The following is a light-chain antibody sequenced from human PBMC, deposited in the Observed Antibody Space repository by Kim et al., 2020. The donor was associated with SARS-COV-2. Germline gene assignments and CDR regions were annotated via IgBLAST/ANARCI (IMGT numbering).Light chain of an antibody. CDR3: AAWDDRLNGLV. CDR2: YDD. CDR1: SSNIGNNA. V-gene: IGLV1-36*01. Sequence: QTVTISCSGSSSNIGNNAVNWYQQLPGKAPNLLIYYDDLLPSGVSDRFSGSKSGTGASLAISGLQSEDEADYYCAAWDDRLNGLVFGGGTQLTVL. J-gene: IGLJ3*02.